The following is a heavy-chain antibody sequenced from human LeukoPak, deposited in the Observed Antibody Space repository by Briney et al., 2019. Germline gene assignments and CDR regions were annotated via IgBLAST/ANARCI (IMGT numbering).Heavy chain of an antibody. J-gene: IGHJ6*02. Sequence: GASVTVSCTSSGYTFTVYYMHWVRQAPGQGLEWMGWINPNNGGTNSAQKFQGRVTMTRDTSSSTAYMELSRLRSDDTAVYYCAGGISTRHFYYGMDGWGQGTTVTVSS. V-gene: IGHV1-2*02. CDR2: INPNNGGT. CDR3: AGGISTRHFYYGMDG. CDR1: GYTFTVYY.